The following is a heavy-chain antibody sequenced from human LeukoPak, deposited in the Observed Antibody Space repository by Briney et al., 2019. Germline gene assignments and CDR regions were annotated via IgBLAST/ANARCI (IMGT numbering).Heavy chain of an antibody. CDR2: ISSSGRST. CDR3: ARDPDCSGGRCSERGLDY. Sequence: GGSLRLSCAASGFTLSDYEMNWIRQAPGKGLQWVAYISSSGRSTYYADSVKGRFTISRDNTKNSLCLQMDSLRAEDTAVYYCARDPDCSGGRCSERGLDYWGQGTLVTVSS. D-gene: IGHD2-15*01. V-gene: IGHV3-48*03. CDR1: GFTLSDYE. J-gene: IGHJ4*02.